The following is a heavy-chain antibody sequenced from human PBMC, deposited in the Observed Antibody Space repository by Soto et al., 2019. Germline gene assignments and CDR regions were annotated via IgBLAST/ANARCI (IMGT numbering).Heavy chain of an antibody. J-gene: IGHJ6*02. Sequence: QVQLQQWGAGLLKPSETLSLTCAVYGGSFSGYYWSWIRQPPGKGLEWIGEINHSGSTNYNPSLKSRVTISVDTSKNQFSLKLSSVTAADTAVYYCVRGSIAAAGTFSHYYYGMDVWGQGTTVTVSS. CDR2: INHSGST. CDR1: GGSFSGYY. V-gene: IGHV4-34*01. CDR3: VRGSIAAAGTFSHYYYGMDV. D-gene: IGHD6-13*01.